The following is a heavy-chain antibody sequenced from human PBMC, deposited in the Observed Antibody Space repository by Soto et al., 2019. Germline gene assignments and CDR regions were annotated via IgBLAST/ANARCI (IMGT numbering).Heavy chain of an antibody. CDR3: ARDGVGATDFDY. Sequence: ASVKGSCTASGYTFTRYGISWVRQAPGQGLEWMGWISAYNGNTNYAQKLQGRVTMTTDTSTSTAYMELRSLRSDDTAVYYCARDGVGATDFDYWGQGTLVTVSS. V-gene: IGHV1-18*04. D-gene: IGHD1-26*01. CDR1: GYTFTRYG. J-gene: IGHJ4*02. CDR2: ISAYNGNT.